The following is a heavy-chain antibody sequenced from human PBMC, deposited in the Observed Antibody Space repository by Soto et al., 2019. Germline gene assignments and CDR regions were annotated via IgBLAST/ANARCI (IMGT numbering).Heavy chain of an antibody. D-gene: IGHD1-26*01. Sequence: QVQLVESGGGVVQPGRSLRLSCAASGFTFSSYGMHWVRQAPGKGLEWVAVISYDGDNKYYADSGKGRFTISRDNAKNTLYLQMNSLRVEDKAVYYCAKGRYSGTYGDFDYWGQGTLVTVSS. CDR1: GFTFSSYG. V-gene: IGHV3-30*18. CDR2: ISYDGDNK. J-gene: IGHJ4*02. CDR3: AKGRYSGTYGDFDY.